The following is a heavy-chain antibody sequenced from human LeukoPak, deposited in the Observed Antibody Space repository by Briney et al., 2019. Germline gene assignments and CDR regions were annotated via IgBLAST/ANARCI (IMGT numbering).Heavy chain of an antibody. V-gene: IGHV1-46*01. D-gene: IGHD4-23*01. CDR2: INPSGGST. J-gene: IGHJ5*02. Sequence: ASVKVSCKASGYTFTSYYMHWVRQAPGQGLEWMGIINPSGGSTSYAQKFQGRVTMTRDTSTSTVYMELRSLRSDDTAVYYCASCGYGGCTYNWFDPWGQGTLVTVSS. CDR1: GYTFTSYY. CDR3: ASCGYGGCTYNWFDP.